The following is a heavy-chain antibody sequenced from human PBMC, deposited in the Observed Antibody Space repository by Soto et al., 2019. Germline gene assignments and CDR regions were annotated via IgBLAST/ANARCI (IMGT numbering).Heavy chain of an antibody. Sequence: QVQLVESGGGVVQPGRSLRLSCAASGFTFSSYGMHWVRQAPGKGLEWVAVISYDGSNKYYADSVKGRFTISRDNSKNMLYLQMNSLRAEDTAVYYCAKVGQLVGDYWGQETLVTVSS. J-gene: IGHJ4*02. V-gene: IGHV3-30*18. D-gene: IGHD6-6*01. CDR2: ISYDGSNK. CDR3: AKVGQLVGDY. CDR1: GFTFSSYG.